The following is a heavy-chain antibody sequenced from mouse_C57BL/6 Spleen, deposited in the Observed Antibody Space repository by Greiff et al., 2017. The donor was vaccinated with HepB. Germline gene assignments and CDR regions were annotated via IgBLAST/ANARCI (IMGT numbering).Heavy chain of an antibody. D-gene: IGHD4-1*01. CDR3: ARDNWDYFDY. J-gene: IGHJ2*01. Sequence: EVQLVESGGGLVKPGGSLKLSCAASGFTFSDYGMHWVHQAPEKGLEWVAYISSGSSTIYYADTVKGRFTISRDNAKNTLFLQMTSLRSEDTAMYYCARDNWDYFDYWGQGTTLTVSS. CDR2: ISSGSSTI. V-gene: IGHV5-17*01. CDR1: GFTFSDYG.